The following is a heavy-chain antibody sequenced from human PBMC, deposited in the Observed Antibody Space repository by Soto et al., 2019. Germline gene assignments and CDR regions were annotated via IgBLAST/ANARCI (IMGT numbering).Heavy chain of an antibody. CDR3: ALDYEFGFDI. V-gene: IGHV3-7*01. J-gene: IGHJ3*02. CDR2: IKPDGSEK. Sequence: EVQLVESGGGLVHPGGSLRLSCEASAFTLSSYWMSWVRQAPGQGLEWVANIKPDGSEKYYVDSVKGRFTIYRDNTKNSLDLPMSTVRPEHTAIYYCALDYEFGFDIWGQGTLVPVSS. D-gene: IGHD3-22*01. CDR1: AFTLSSYW.